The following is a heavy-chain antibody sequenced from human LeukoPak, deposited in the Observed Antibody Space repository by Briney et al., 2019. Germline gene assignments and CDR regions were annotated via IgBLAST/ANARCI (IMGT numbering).Heavy chain of an antibody. J-gene: IGHJ4*02. CDR3: ACHSGWSGPSE. Sequence: PSQTLSLTCTVSGASISGSNYYWSWVRQPPGKGLEYIGEFHHSVSTNYNPSLKSRLTISVDKSKNQFSLKLSSVTAADTAVYYCACHSGWSGPSEWGQGTLVTVSS. CDR1: GASISGSNYY. V-gene: IGHV4-4*02. D-gene: IGHD6-19*01. CDR2: FHHSVST.